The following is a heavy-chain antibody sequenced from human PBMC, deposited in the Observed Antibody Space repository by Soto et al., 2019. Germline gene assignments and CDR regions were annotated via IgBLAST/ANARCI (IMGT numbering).Heavy chain of an antibody. CDR3: ARDAEPYYSDSSGYYLFNY. V-gene: IGHV1-69*13. CDR2: IIPIFGTA. CDR1: GGTFSSYA. D-gene: IGHD3-22*01. Sequence: SVKVSCKASGGTFSSYAISWVRQAPGQGLEWMGGIIPIFGTANYAQKFQGRVTITADESTSTAYMELSSLRSGDTAVYYCARDAEPYYSDSSGYYLFNYWGQGTLVPVSS. J-gene: IGHJ4*02.